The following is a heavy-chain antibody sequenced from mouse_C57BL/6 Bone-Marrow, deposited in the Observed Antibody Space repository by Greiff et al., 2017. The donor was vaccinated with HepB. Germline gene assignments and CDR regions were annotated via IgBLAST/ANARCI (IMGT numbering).Heavy chain of an antibody. CDR2: ISSGGSYT. D-gene: IGHD2-1*01. V-gene: IGHV5-6*01. CDR3: ARHRDYGNYPYAMDY. J-gene: IGHJ4*01. CDR1: GFTFSSYG. Sequence: QVVESGGDLVKPGGSLKLSCAASGFTFSSYGMSWVRQTPDKRLEWVATISSGGSYTYYPDSVKGRFTISRDNAKNTLYLQMSSLKSEDTAMYYCARHRDYGNYPYAMDYWGQGTSVTVSS.